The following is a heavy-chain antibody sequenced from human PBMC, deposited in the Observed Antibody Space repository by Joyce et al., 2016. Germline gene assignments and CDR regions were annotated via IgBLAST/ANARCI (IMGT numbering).Heavy chain of an antibody. V-gene: IGHV4-39*07. CDR3: ARDVLMVRGPLGY. D-gene: IGHD3-10*01. CDR1: GGSISSSSYY. Sequence: QLQLQESGPGLVKPSETLSLTCTVSGGSISSSSYYWGWIRQPPGKGLAWIGSISYSGSTFYNPSLKSRVTISLDTSKNQFSLKLSSVTAADTAVYYCARDVLMVRGPLGYWGQGTLVTVSS. CDR2: ISYSGST. J-gene: IGHJ4*02.